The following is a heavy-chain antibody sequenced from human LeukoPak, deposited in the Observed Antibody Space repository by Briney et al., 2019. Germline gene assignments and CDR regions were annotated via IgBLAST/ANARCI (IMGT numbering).Heavy chain of an antibody. Sequence: PSETLSLTCTVSGGSISSGSYYWSWIRQPAGKGLEWIGRIYTSGSTNYNPSLKSRVTISVDTSKNQFSLKLSSVTAADTAVYFCARDSSTYYLYYFDYWGQGTLVTVSS. D-gene: IGHD3-22*01. CDR2: IYTSGST. CDR3: ARDSSTYYLYYFDY. CDR1: GGSISSGSYY. V-gene: IGHV4-61*02. J-gene: IGHJ4*02.